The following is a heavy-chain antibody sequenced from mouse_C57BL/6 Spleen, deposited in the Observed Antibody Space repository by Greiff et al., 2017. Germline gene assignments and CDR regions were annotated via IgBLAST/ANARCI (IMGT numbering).Heavy chain of an antibody. D-gene: IGHD2-5*01. J-gene: IGHJ1*03. Sequence: DVQLQESGPGLVKPSQSLSLTCSVTGYSITSGYYWNWIRQFPGNKLEWMGYISYDGSNNYNPSPKNRISITRDTSKNQFFLKLNSVTTEDTATYYCAREGSNYEYFDVWGTGTTVTVSS. CDR3: AREGSNYEYFDV. V-gene: IGHV3-6*01. CDR2: ISYDGSN. CDR1: GYSITSGYY.